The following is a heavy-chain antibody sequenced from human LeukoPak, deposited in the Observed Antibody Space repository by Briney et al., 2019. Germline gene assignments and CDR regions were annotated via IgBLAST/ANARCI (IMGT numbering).Heavy chain of an antibody. V-gene: IGHV1-18*01. D-gene: IGHD3-10*01. CDR3: ARDPRVQYYYGSGSYHFDY. Sequence: ASVEVSCKASGYTFTSYSISWVRQAPGQGLEWMGWISAYNGNTNYAQKLQGRVTMTTDTSTSTAYMELRSLRSDDTAIYYCARDPRVQYYYGSGSYHFDYWGQGTLVTVSS. J-gene: IGHJ4*02. CDR2: ISAYNGNT. CDR1: GYTFTSYS.